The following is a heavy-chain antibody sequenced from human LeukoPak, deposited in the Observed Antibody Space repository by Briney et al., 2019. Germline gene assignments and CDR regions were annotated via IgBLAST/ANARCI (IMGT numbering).Heavy chain of an antibody. CDR2: IYYSGST. J-gene: IGHJ4*02. CDR1: GGSISSYY. Sequence: SETLSLTCTVSGGSISSYYWSRIRQPPGKELEWIGYIYYSGSTNYNPSLKSRVTISVDTSKNQFSLKLSSVTAADTAVYYCAGGFSSSWPVDWGQGTLVTVSS. V-gene: IGHV4-59*08. CDR3: AGGFSSSWPVD. D-gene: IGHD6-13*01.